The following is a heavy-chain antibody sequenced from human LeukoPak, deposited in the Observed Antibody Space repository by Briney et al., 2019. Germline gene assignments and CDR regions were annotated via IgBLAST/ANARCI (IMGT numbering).Heavy chain of an antibody. CDR2: ISGSGGST. CDR1: GFTFSSYA. D-gene: IGHD6-13*01. V-gene: IGHV3-23*01. Sequence: GGSLRLSCAASGFTFSSYAMSWARQAPGKGLEWVSAISGSGGSTYYADSVKGRFTISRDNSKNTLYLQMNSLRAEDTAVYYCAKGLAAAGAWYYYGMDVWGQGTTVPVSS. J-gene: IGHJ6*02. CDR3: AKGLAAAGAWYYYGMDV.